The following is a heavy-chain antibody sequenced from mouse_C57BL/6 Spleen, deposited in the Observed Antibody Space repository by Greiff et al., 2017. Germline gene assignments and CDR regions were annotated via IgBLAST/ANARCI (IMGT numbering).Heavy chain of an antibody. CDR3: ASVTAFAY. CDR1: GYTFTGYW. CDR2: IDPSDSYT. V-gene: IGHV1-50*01. D-gene: IGHD2-1*01. J-gene: IGHJ3*01. Sequence: QVQLQQSGAELVKPGASVKLSCKASGYTFTGYWMQWVKQRPGQGLEWIGEIDPSDSYTNYNQKFKGKATLTVDTSSSTAYMQLSSLTSEDSAVYYWASVTAFAYWGQGTLVTVSA.